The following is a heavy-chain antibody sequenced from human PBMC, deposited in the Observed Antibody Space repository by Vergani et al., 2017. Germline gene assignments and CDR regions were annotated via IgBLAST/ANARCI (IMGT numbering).Heavy chain of an antibody. Sequence: QVQLQESGPGLVKPSETLSLTCAVSGFSIDNGYYWDWTRQPPGKGLEWIGSIYRTGCTHFNPSLKSRVPISVDTSNNHFSLRLKSLTAADAAVYYCARRSGIVYDIFSGTQYFFDFWGQGTLVTVSS. J-gene: IGHJ4*02. D-gene: IGHD3-9*01. CDR2: IYRTGCT. V-gene: IGHV4-38-2*01. CDR3: ARRSGIVYDIFSGTQYFFDF. CDR1: GFSIDNGYY.